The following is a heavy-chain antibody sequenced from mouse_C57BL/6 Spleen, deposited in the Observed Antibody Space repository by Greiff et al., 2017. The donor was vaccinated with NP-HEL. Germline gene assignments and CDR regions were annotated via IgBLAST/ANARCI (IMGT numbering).Heavy chain of an antibody. Sequence: EVQLMESGGGLVKPGGSLKLSCAASGFTFSDYGMHWVRQAPEKGLEWVAYISSGSSTIYYADTVKGRFTISRDNAKNTLFLQMTSLRSEDTAMYYCARKDYGYAMDYWGQGTSVTVSS. CDR3: ARKDYGYAMDY. CDR2: ISSGSSTI. D-gene: IGHD2-4*01. J-gene: IGHJ4*01. CDR1: GFTFSDYG. V-gene: IGHV5-17*01.